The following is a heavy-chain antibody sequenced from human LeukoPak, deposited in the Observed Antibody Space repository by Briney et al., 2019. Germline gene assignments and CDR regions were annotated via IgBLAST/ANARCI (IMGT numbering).Heavy chain of an antibody. CDR1: GFTFNNYG. Sequence: QTGGSLRLSCAASGFTFNNYGMHWVRQAPGKGLEWVSAISGSGGSTYYADSVKGRFTISRDNSKNTLYLQMNSLRAEDTAVYYCASPPRYSSGWYPYWGQGTLVTVSS. J-gene: IGHJ4*02. V-gene: IGHV3-23*01. CDR3: ASPPRYSSGWYPY. CDR2: ISGSGGST. D-gene: IGHD6-19*01.